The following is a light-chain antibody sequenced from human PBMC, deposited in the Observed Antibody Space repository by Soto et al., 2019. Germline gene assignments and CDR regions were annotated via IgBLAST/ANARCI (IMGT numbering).Light chain of an antibody. CDR1: QSIGSK. J-gene: IGKJ4*01. CDR3: QQYKNWPLLS. V-gene: IGKV3-15*01. CDR2: GAS. Sequence: EIVMTQSPATLSVSAGETATLSCWASQSIGSKLAWYQRKPGQAPRLLILGASTRATGIPARFSSGSGTEFTLTIGSLQSEDFAVYYCQQYKNWPLLSFGGGTKVEIK.